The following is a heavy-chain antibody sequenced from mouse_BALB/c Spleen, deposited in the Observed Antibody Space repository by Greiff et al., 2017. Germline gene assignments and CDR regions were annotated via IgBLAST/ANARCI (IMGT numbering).Heavy chain of an antibody. V-gene: IGHV5-12-1*01. CDR3: ARQRYDDAMDY. CDR1: GFAFSSYD. Sequence: EVHLVESGGGLVKPGGSLKLSCAASGFAFSSYDMSWVRQTPEKRLEWVAYISSGGGSTYYPDTVKGRFTISRDNAKNTLYLQMSSLKSEDTAMYYCARQRYDDAMDYWGQGTSVTVSS. CDR2: ISSGGGST. J-gene: IGHJ4*01. D-gene: IGHD2-14*01.